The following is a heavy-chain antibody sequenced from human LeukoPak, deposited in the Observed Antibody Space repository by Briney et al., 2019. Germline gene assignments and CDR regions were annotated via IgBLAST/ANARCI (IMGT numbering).Heavy chain of an antibody. CDR1: GDSINNYY. J-gene: IGHJ4*02. Sequence: SETLSLTCTVSGDSINNYYWSWIRQPAGKGLEWIGRIYSSGSTNYNPSLKSRVSMSVDTSQNQFSLKLSSVTAADTAVYYCARHSAATGYPIDYWGQGTLVTVSS. CDR3: ARHSAATGYPIDY. D-gene: IGHD2-15*01. V-gene: IGHV4-4*07. CDR2: IYSSGST.